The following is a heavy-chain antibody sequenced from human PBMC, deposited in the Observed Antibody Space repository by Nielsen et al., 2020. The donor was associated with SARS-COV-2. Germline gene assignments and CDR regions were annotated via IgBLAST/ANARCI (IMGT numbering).Heavy chain of an antibody. V-gene: IGHV3-30-3*01. Sequence: GGSLRLSCAASGFTFSSYAMHWVRQAPGKGLEWVAVISYDGSNKYYADSVKGRFTISRDNSKNTLYLQMNSLRAEDTAVYYCARDGYYYDSSGYLDYWGQGTLVTVSS. CDR1: GFTFSSYA. J-gene: IGHJ4*02. CDR3: ARDGYYYDSSGYLDY. D-gene: IGHD3-22*01. CDR2: ISYDGSNK.